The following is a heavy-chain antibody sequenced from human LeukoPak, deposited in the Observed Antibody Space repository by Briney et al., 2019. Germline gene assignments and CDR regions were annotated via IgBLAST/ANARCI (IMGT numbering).Heavy chain of an antibody. D-gene: IGHD5-18*01. Sequence: SETLSLTCTVSGGSISSGGFYWSWIRQHPGKGLEWIGYISYSGSTYYNPSLNSRVTISVGTSKSQFSLKLSSVTAADTAVYYCARVRGYSYGELDYWGQGTLVTVSS. CDR3: ARVRGYSYGELDY. CDR1: GGSISSGGFY. V-gene: IGHV4-31*03. CDR2: ISYSGST. J-gene: IGHJ4*02.